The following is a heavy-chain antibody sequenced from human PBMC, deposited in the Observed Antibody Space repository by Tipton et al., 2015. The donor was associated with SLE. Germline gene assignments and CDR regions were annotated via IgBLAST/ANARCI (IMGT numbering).Heavy chain of an antibody. CDR3: ARRSNSMDY. Sequence: QSGPEVKKPGASVKISCKASGYSISTTSINWVRQAPGQGLEWMGWINTNTGTPTYAQAFTGRFVFSLDTSINTAYLQISSLEAEDTALYYCARRSNSMDYWGQGTLVTVSS. CDR2: INTNTGTP. CDR1: GYSISTTS. D-gene: IGHD1/OR15-1a*01. J-gene: IGHJ4*02. V-gene: IGHV7-4-1*02.